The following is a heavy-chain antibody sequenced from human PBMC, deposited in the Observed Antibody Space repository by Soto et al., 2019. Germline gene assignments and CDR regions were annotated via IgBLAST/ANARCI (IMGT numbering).Heavy chain of an antibody. D-gene: IGHD2-15*01. J-gene: IGHJ4*02. CDR3: LKVDWYSVDC. Sequence: GGSLGLSCSASGFTFSNYLIHWVRQAPGKGLQYVSAINSNGGTTYYADSVKGRFIISRDNSKNKVFLQMRSLRAEDTAVYFCLKVDWYSVDCWGQGTLVTVSS. CDR1: GFTFSNYL. V-gene: IGHV3-64D*06. CDR2: INSNGGTT.